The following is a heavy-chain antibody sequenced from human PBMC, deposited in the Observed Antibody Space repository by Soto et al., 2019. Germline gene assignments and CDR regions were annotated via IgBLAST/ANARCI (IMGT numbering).Heavy chain of an antibody. CDR2: IKQDGSEK. V-gene: IGHV3-7*01. Sequence: PGGSLRLSCAASGFTFSSYWMSWVRQAPGKGLEWVANIKQDGSEKYYVDSVKGRFTISRDNAKNSLYLQMNSLRAEDTAVYYCARELDSYYYGMDVWGQGTTVTVSS. CDR1: GFTFSSYW. J-gene: IGHJ6*02. CDR3: ARELDSYYYGMDV. D-gene: IGHD1-1*01.